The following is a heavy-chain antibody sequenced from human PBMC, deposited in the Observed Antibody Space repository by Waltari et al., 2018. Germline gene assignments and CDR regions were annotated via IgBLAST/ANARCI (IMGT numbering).Heavy chain of an antibody. CDR1: GFTFSSYA. V-gene: IGHV3-23*03. CDR2: IYSGGST. Sequence: EVQLLESGGGLVQPGGSLRLSCAASGFTFSSYAMSWVRQAPGKGLEWVSVIYSGGSTYYADSVKGRFTISRDNSKNTLYLQMNSLRAEDTAVYYCAKAAAGGNYFDYWGQGTLVTVSS. CDR3: AKAAAGGNYFDY. J-gene: IGHJ4*02. D-gene: IGHD6-25*01.